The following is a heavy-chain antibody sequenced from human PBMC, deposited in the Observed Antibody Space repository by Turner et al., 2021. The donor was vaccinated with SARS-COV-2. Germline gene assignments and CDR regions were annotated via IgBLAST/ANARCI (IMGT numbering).Heavy chain of an antibody. V-gene: IGHV1-24*01. J-gene: IGHJ6*03. D-gene: IGHD6-13*01. CDR3: ATVRVTYSRPSYHFYMDV. Sequence: QDQLVQSGAEGKKPGASVRGSCKGSGYTLSELSMHGLRQSPGKGLEWMGGFDLEVGETIYAQKFQGRVTMTEDTSTDTAYMELRSLRSEDTAVYYCATVRVTYSRPSYHFYMDVWGTGTPVTVSS. CDR2: FDLEVGET. CDR1: GYTLSELS.